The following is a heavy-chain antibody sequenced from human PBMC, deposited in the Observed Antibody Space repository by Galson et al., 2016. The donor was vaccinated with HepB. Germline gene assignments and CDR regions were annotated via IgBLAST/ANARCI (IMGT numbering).Heavy chain of an antibody. Sequence: SLRLSCAASGFTFGSYAMHWVRQAPGKGLEWVAFILFGGSKKDYADSVKGRFTISRDNSQNTVSLQMNSLRGEDMAIYYCASFVHLPTWGQGTKVTVSS. CDR2: ILFGGSKK. CDR1: GFTFGSYA. D-gene: IGHD3-10*02. V-gene: IGHV3-30*04. J-gene: IGHJ3*01. CDR3: ASFVHLPT.